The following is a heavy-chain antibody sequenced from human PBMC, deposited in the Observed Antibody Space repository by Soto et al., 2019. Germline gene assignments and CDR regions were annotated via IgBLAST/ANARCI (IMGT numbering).Heavy chain of an antibody. D-gene: IGHD5-12*01. CDR3: ARGNHRWLQLWYFDL. J-gene: IGHJ2*01. CDR2: IIPIFGTV. V-gene: IGHV1-69*05. Sequence: QVQLVQSGGEVKKPGSSVTVSCKASGGTFSSYTISWVRQAPGQGLEWMGGIIPIFGTVNYAQKFQGRVTXPSDEFXXTAYMELSSLRSEDTAVYYCARGNHRWLQLWYFDLWGRGTLVTVSS. CDR1: GGTFSSYT.